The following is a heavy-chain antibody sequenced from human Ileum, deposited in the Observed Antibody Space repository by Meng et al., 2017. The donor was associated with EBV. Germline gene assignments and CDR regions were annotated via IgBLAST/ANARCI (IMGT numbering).Heavy chain of an antibody. Sequence: WGAGLVKSWGTLSLTGAVYGGSFRGYYWTWIRQAPGRGLEWIGESNYAGSTNYNPSLKSRVTISVDTSKKQFSLNLTSVTAADTAVYYCARVMRRVNYNSGWYAKFWGQGNLVTVSS. D-gene: IGHD6-19*01. CDR2: SNYAGST. CDR1: GGSFRGYY. J-gene: IGHJ4*02. CDR3: ARVMRRVNYNSGWYAKF. V-gene: IGHV4-34*01.